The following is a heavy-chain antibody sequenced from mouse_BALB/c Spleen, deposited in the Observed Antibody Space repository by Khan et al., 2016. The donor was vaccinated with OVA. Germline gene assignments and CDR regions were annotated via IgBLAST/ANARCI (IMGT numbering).Heavy chain of an antibody. CDR2: IYPGDGDT. Sequence: QVQLQQPGAELARPGASVKLSCKASGYTFTRYWMQWVKQRPGQGLEWIGAIYPGDGDTKYTQKFKGKATLTADKSSSTAYMELSSLASEDAAVYYGASHYGSYFDYWGQGTTLTVSS. CDR1: GYTFTRYW. CDR3: ASHYGSYFDY. V-gene: IGHV1-87*01. J-gene: IGHJ2*01. D-gene: IGHD2-1*01.